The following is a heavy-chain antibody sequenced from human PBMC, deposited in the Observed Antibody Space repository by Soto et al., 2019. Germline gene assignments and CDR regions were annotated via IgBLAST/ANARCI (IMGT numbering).Heavy chain of an antibody. CDR1: GGTFSSYA. CDR3: ARWSGYRNRVYYYGMDV. V-gene: IGHV1-69*01. D-gene: IGHD3-3*01. J-gene: IGHJ6*02. CDR2: IIPIFGTT. Sequence: QVQLVQSGAEVKKPGSSVKVSCKASGGTFSSYAISWVRQAPGQGLEWMGGIIPIFGTTNYAQKFQGRVTITADESTSTAYMELSSLRSEDTAVYYCARWSGYRNRVYYYGMDVWGQGTTVTVSS.